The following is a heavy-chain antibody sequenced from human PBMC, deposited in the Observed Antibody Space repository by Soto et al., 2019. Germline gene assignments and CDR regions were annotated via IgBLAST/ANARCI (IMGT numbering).Heavy chain of an antibody. J-gene: IGHJ4*02. CDR1: GFTFSSSE. V-gene: IGHV3-48*03. CDR2: ITSSGSTI. Sequence: PGGSLRLSCAASGFTFSSSEMNWVRQAPGKGLEWISYITSSGSTIYYADSVKGRFTISRDNAKNSLYLQMNSLRAEDMAVYYCASSTVMGNWGQGXLVTVYS. CDR3: ASSTVMGN. D-gene: IGHD5-18*01.